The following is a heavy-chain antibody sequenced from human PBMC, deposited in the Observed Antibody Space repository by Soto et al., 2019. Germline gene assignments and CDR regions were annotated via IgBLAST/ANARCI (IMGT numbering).Heavy chain of an antibody. V-gene: IGHV5-51*01. CDR1: GDSFNTYW. Sequence: GESLKISCKGSGDSFNTYWIALVRQMPGKGLEWMGITHPGDSETRYSPSFEGQVTISADKSISTAYLQWSSLKASDTAMYYCARQGKDGHNQGYGMDVWGQGTTVTVSS. J-gene: IGHJ6*02. CDR3: ARQGKDGHNQGYGMDV. CDR2: THPGDSET.